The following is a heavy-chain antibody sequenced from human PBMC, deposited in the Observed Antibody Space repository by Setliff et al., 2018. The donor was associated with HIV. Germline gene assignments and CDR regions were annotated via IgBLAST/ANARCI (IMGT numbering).Heavy chain of an antibody. D-gene: IGHD3-10*01. CDR1: GFTFSGSP. V-gene: IGHV3-15*01. Sequence: PGGSLRLSCGASGFTFSGSPMHWVRQASGKGLEWVGRIKSKTDGGTTDYAAPVKGRFTISRDDSKNTLYLQMSSLRVEDTDVYFCAKGSIWGQGTQVTVSS. CDR2: IKSKTDGGTT. CDR3: AKGSI. J-gene: IGHJ4*02.